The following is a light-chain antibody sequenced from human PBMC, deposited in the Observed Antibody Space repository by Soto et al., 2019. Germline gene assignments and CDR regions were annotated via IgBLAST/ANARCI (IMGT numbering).Light chain of an antibody. CDR2: QHS. CDR1: KLGDKY. CDR3: QAWDSSTDVV. J-gene: IGLJ2*01. Sequence: SYELTQPPSVSVSPGQTASITCSGEKLGDKYACWYQQKPGQSPVLVIYQHSNRPSGIPERFSGSNSGHTATLTISGTQAMDEADYYCQAWDSSTDVVFGGGTKLTVL. V-gene: IGLV3-1*01.